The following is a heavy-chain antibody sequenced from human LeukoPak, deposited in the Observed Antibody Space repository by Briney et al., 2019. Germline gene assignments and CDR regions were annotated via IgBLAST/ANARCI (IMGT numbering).Heavy chain of an antibody. J-gene: IGHJ5*02. D-gene: IGHD6-13*01. CDR2: IYTSGST. Sequence: PSETLSLTCTVSGGSISSYYWSWIRQPAGKGLEWIGRIYTSGSTNYNPSLKSRVTMSVDTPKNQFSLKLSSVTAADTAVYYCASGIIAAAGTDWFDPWGQGTLVTVSS. CDR1: GGSISSYY. CDR3: ASGIIAAAGTDWFDP. V-gene: IGHV4-4*07.